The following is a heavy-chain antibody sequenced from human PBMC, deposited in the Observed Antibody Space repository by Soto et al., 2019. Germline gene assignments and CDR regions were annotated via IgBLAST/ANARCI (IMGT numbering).Heavy chain of an antibody. J-gene: IGHJ4*02. CDR1: GGTFSSYS. D-gene: IGHD1-26*01. V-gene: IGHV1-69*01. CDR2: IIPIFGTA. CDR3: ARDGGRHSGGIDY. Sequence: QVQLVQSGAEVKKPGSSVKVSCKASGGTFSSYSINWVRLAPGQGLEWMGEIIPIFGTANYAQKWQGRVTITADESTSTAYLELSSRRSEDTAVYYGARDGGRHSGGIDYWGQGPLVTVSS.